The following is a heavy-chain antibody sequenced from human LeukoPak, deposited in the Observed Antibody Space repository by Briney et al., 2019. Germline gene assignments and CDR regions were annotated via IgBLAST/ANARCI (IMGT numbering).Heavy chain of an antibody. CDR1: GGSISGYC. CDR3: ARGYSSNWYLDT. Sequence: PSDTLSLTCTVSGGSISGYCWSWIRQSPGSRLEWIGYFCYSGSANSSPNYNPSLKSRVTMSVDTSKNHFSLNLSSVIAADTAMYYCARGYSSNWYLDTWGQGTLVTVSS. V-gene: IGHV4-59*01. D-gene: IGHD6-13*01. CDR2: FCYSGSA. J-gene: IGHJ4*02.